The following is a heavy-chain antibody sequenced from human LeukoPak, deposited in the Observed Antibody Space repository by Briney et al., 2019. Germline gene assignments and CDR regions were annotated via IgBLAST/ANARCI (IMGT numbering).Heavy chain of an antibody. CDR3: ARTTEDCSSTSCYQYWFDP. CDR1: GGSISSSNW. CDR2: IYHSGST. Sequence: PLETLSLTCAVSGGSISSSNWWSWVRQPPGKGLEWIGEIYHSGSTNYNSSLKSRVTISVDKSKNQFSLKLNSVTAADTAVYYCARTTEDCSSTSCYQYWFDPWGQGTLVTVSS. J-gene: IGHJ5*02. D-gene: IGHD2-2*01. V-gene: IGHV4-4*02.